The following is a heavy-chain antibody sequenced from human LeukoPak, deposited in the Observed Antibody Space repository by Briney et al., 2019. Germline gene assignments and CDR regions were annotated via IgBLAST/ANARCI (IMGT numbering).Heavy chain of an antibody. CDR1: EFTFSNYG. CDR2: ISSDGSNT. V-gene: IGHV3-30*03. Sequence: PGGSLRLSCAASEFTFSNYGRHWVRQTPGKGLEWVALISSDGSNTQYADSVKGRFTISRDNSKNTLYLQMNSLRADDTAVYYCARETPAVAGAFDYWGQGTLVTVSS. J-gene: IGHJ4*02. D-gene: IGHD6-19*01. CDR3: ARETPAVAGAFDY.